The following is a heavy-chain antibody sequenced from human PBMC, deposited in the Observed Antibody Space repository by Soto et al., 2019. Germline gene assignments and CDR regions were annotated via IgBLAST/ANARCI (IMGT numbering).Heavy chain of an antibody. CDR1: GGTFSNYA. CDR3: ARLKGPDYRSAYWFDP. Sequence: SVKVSCKASGGTFSNYAISWVRQAPGQGLEWMGGIIPIFGTTNYAQKFQGQVTISADKSISTAYLQWSSLKASDTAMYYCARLKGPDYRSAYWFDPWGQGTLVTVSS. CDR2: IIPIFGTT. J-gene: IGHJ5*02. V-gene: IGHV1-69*06. D-gene: IGHD4-17*01.